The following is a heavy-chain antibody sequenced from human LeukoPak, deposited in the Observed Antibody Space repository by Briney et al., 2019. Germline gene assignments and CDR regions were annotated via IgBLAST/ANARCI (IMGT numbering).Heavy chain of an antibody. CDR3: TRGPRDDP. CDR1: GYPFSTYE. J-gene: IGHJ5*02. Sequence: ASVKVSCKASGYPFSTYEINWVRQAPGQGLEWMGWVHPKSGDTAYAQKFQDRVTMTRDTPLSTVYMELSSLRSEDTAMYFCTRGPRDDPWGQGTLVTVSS. CDR2: VHPKSGDT. V-gene: IGHV1-8*01.